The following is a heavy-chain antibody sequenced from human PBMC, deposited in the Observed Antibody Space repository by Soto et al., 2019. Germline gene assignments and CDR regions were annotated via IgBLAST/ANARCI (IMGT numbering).Heavy chain of an antibody. Sequence: QVQLVQSGAEVKKPGSSVKVSCKASGGTFSSYAISWVRQAPGQGLEWMGGIIPIFGTTNYAQKFQGRVTITADDSTSTAYMELSSLRSEDTAVSYCARVPNDDIGEQLVTVHYYYYGMDVWGQGTTVTVSS. CDR1: GGTFSSYA. J-gene: IGHJ6*02. V-gene: IGHV1-69*01. CDR3: ARVPNDDIGEQLVTVHYYYYGMDV. CDR2: IIPIFGTT. D-gene: IGHD6-6*01.